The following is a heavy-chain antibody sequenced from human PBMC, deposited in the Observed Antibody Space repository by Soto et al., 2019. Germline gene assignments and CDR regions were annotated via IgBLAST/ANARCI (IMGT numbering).Heavy chain of an antibody. CDR2: ISSSGSTI. D-gene: IGHD5-18*01. Sequence: GGSLRLSCAASGFTFSDYYMSWIRQAPGKGLEWVSYISSSGSTIYYADSVKGRFTISRDNAKNSLYLQMNSLRAEDTAVYYWASSRAEYSYGYGLDYWGQGTLVTVSS. J-gene: IGHJ4*02. CDR3: ASSRAEYSYGYGLDY. V-gene: IGHV3-11*01. CDR1: GFTFSDYY.